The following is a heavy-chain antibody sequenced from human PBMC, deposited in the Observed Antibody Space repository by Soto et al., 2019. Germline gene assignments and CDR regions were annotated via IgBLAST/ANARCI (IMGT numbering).Heavy chain of an antibody. CDR2: TNHSGST. D-gene: IGHD3-3*01. Sequence: SETLSLTCAVYGGSFSGYYWSWIRQPPGKGLEWIGETNHSGSTNYNPSLKSRVTISVDTSKNQFSLNLSSVTAADTAESYCARGGRLRFLNSYYYYGMNVWGQGTTVTVCS. CDR1: GGSFSGYY. J-gene: IGHJ6*02. V-gene: IGHV4-34*01. CDR3: ARGGRLRFLNSYYYYGMNV.